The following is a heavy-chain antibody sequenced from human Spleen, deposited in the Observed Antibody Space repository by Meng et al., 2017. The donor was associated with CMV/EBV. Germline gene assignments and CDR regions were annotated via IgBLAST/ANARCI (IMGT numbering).Heavy chain of an antibody. J-gene: IGHJ4*02. CDR2: IQNDGSEK. D-gene: IGHD6-19*01. V-gene: IGHV3-30*02. Sequence: GGSLRLSCAASGFTFRTYAMVWVRQAPGKGLEWVASIQNDGSEKHHSDSVKGRFTISRDNSKNTLYLQMNSLRPEDTAMYYCANEYSTGCYVTYYFDSWGQGTLVTVSS. CDR3: ANEYSTGCYVTYYFDS. CDR1: GFTFRTYA.